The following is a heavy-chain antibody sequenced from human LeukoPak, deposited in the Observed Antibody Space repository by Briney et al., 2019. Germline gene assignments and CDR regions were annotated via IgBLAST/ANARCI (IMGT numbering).Heavy chain of an antibody. D-gene: IGHD4-17*01. Sequence: SETLSLTCSVSGGSMSPYYWNWIRQPPGKGLEWIGYRYYSGATDYNPSLKSRVTFSVDTSKNQFSLKLNSVTAADTAVYYCVRFTTATFSSDYWGQGALVTVSS. V-gene: IGHV4-59*08. CDR2: RYYSGAT. CDR3: VRFTTATFSSDY. CDR1: GGSMSPYY. J-gene: IGHJ4*02.